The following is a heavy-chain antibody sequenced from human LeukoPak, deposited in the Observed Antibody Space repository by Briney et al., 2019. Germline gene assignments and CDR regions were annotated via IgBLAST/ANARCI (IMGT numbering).Heavy chain of an antibody. Sequence: PGGSVRLSCAASGCTFSSYAMSWVRQAPGKGREWVSAISGSGGSTYYADSVKGRFTISRDNSKNTLYLQMNSLRAEDTAVYYCAKDPGLYYYVYWGQGTLVTVSS. CDR2: ISGSGGST. CDR1: GCTFSSYA. CDR3: AKDPGLYYYVY. D-gene: IGHD3/OR15-3a*01. V-gene: IGHV3-23*01. J-gene: IGHJ4*02.